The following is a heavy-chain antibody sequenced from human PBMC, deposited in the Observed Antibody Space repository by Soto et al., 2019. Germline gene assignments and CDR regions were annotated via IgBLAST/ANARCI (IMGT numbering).Heavy chain of an antibody. Sequence: QVQLVQSGPEVKEPGSSVKLTCKVSGGIFKTYAISWLRQAPGQGLEWMGVIIPIFGTPNYEQRFQGRGTITPENTPITADMELCRLRADNTAVYYSARDRAYYGSGNYYNRIDLWDQASLVSVPS. J-gene: IGHJ4*02. V-gene: IGHV1-69*06. CDR1: GGIFKTYA. CDR2: IIPIFGTP. D-gene: IGHD3-10*01. CDR3: ARDRAYYGSGNYYNRIDL.